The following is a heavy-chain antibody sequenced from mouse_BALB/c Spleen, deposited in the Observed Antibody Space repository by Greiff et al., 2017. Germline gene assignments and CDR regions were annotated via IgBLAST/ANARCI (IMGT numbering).Heavy chain of an antibody. V-gene: IGHV1-63*02. CDR2: FYPGGGYT. CDR3: AKRITMITTRAWFAY. Sequence: QVQLQQSGAELVRPGTSVKISCKASGYTFTNYWLGWVKQRPGHGLEWIGDFYPGGGYTNYNEKFKGKATLTADTSSSTAYMQLSSLTSEDSAVYFCAKRITMITTRAWFAYWGQGTLVTVSA. CDR1: GYTFTNYW. D-gene: IGHD2-4*01. J-gene: IGHJ3*01.